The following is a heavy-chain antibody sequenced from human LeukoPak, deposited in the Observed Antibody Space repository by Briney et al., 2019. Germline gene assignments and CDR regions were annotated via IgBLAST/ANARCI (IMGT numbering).Heavy chain of an antibody. CDR1: GYMFTRYW. CDR3: ARRDGYNDLDY. Sequence: GESLKISCKGSGYMFTRYWIGWVRQMPGKGLEWIGIIFPGDSDTKYSPSFQGQVTISVDESINTAYLQWSSLQAADTAMFYCARRDGYNDLDYWGQGTLVTVSS. J-gene: IGHJ4*02. V-gene: IGHV5-51*01. CDR2: IFPGDSDT. D-gene: IGHD5-24*01.